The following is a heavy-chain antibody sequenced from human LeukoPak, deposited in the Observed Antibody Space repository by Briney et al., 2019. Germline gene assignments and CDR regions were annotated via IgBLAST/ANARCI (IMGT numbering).Heavy chain of an antibody. V-gene: IGHV4-59*08. CDR2: IYYSGST. CDR3: ARQSLSSGYYFRGYYFDY. J-gene: IGHJ4*02. Sequence: SSETLSLTCTVSGGSISSYYWSWIRQPPGKGLEWIGYIYYSGSTKYKPSLKSRVTISVDTSKNQFSLKLSSVTAADTAVYYCARQSLSSGYYFRGYYFDYWGQGTLVTVSS. D-gene: IGHD3-22*01. CDR1: GGSISSYY.